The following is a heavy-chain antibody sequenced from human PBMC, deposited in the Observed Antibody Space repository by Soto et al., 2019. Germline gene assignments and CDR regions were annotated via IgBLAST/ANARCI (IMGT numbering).Heavy chain of an antibody. D-gene: IGHD2-21*02. J-gene: IGHJ3*01. Sequence: GESLKISCKGSGYTFTRNWIGWVRQMPGKGLEWMGIIFPIDSDTRYSPSSQGQVTISADNSISTAYPQWSSLKASDTAIYYCATPGGRDFNAFDVWGQGTMVTDSS. V-gene: IGHV5-51*01. CDR3: ATPGGRDFNAFDV. CDR1: GYTFTRNW. CDR2: IFPIDSDT.